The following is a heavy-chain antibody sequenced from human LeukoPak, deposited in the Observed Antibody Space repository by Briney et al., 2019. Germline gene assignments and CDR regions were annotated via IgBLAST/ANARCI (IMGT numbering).Heavy chain of an antibody. CDR3: ARDPKMATIPGDY. V-gene: IGHV1-46*01. Sequence: ASVKVSFKASGYTFTSYYMHWVRQAPGQGLEWMGIINPSGGSTSYAQKFQGRVTMTRDMSTSTVYMELSSLRSEDTAVYYCARDPKMATIPGDYWGQGTLVTVSS. J-gene: IGHJ4*02. D-gene: IGHD5-24*01. CDR2: INPSGGST. CDR1: GYTFTSYY.